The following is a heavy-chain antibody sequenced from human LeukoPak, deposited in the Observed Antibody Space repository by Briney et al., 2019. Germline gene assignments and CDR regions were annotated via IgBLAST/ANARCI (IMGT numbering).Heavy chain of an antibody. CDR3: ARGRVEEYCSSTSCQRAYYFDY. Sequence: GRSLRLSCAASGFTFSSYGMHWVRQAPGKGLEWVAVISYDGSNKYYADSVKGRFTISRDNSKNTLYLQMNSLRAEDTAVYYCARGRVEEYCSSTSCQRAYYFDYWGQGTLVTVSS. D-gene: IGHD2-2*01. CDR2: ISYDGSNK. V-gene: IGHV3-30*03. J-gene: IGHJ4*02. CDR1: GFTFSSYG.